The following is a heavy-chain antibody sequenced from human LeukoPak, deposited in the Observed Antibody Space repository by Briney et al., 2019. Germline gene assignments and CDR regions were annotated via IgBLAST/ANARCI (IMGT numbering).Heavy chain of an antibody. J-gene: IGHJ5*02. CDR2: ISGSGGST. V-gene: IGHV3-23*01. CDR3: AIPGEYQQPGGPWFDP. Sequence: GASLRLSCAASGFTFSSYAMSWVRQAPGKGLEWVSAISGSGGSTYYADSVKGRFTISRDNSKNTLYLQMNSLRAEDTAVYYCAIPGEYQQPGGPWFDPWGQGTLVTVSS. CDR1: GFTFSSYA. D-gene: IGHD2-2*01.